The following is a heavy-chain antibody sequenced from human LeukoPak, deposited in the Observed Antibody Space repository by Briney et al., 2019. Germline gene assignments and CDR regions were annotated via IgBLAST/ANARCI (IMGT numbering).Heavy chain of an antibody. Sequence: KSSETLSLTCTVSGGSISGYYWSWIRQPPGMPLEWIGYMYYSGNTNYNPSPKSRVTISVDTSKSQFSLKLRFVTAADTAVYYCARTYYDFWSGYPNYYYYYYMDVWGKGTTVTVSS. CDR3: ARTYYDFWSGYPNYYYYYYMDV. CDR2: MYYSGNT. J-gene: IGHJ6*03. CDR1: GGSISGYY. D-gene: IGHD3-3*01. V-gene: IGHV4-59*01.